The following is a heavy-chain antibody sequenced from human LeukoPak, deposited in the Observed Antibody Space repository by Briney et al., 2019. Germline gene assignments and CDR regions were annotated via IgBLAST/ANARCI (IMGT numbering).Heavy chain of an antibody. CDR2: IRSKTNNYAT. V-gene: IGHV3-73*01. CDR1: GFTFSGSA. D-gene: IGHD1-26*01. J-gene: IGHJ4*02. Sequence: GGSLRLSCAASGFTFSGSALHWVRQASGKGLEWIGRIRSKTNNYATTYAASVTGRFTISRDNAQNSLTLHMNTLRADDTAVYYCVKDGGTHFDHWGQGTLVTVSS. CDR3: VKDGGTHFDH.